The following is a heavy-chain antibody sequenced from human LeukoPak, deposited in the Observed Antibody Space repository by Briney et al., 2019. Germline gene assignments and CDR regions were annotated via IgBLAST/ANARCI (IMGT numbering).Heavy chain of an antibody. J-gene: IGHJ4*02. CDR2: IIPIFGTA. CDR1: GGTFSSYA. CDR3: ARANGDYVFFDY. V-gene: IGHV1-69*01. D-gene: IGHD4-17*01. Sequence: SVKVSCKASGGTFSSYAISWVRQAPGQGLEWMGGIIPIFGTANYALKFQGRVTITADESTSTAYMELSSLRSEDTAVYYCARANGDYVFFDYWGQGTLVTVSS.